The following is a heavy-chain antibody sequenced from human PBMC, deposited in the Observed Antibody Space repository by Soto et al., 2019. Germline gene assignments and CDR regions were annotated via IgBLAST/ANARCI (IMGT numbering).Heavy chain of an antibody. CDR2: ISTYNGNT. J-gene: IGHJ3*02. D-gene: IGHD1-26*01. V-gene: IGHV1-18*01. CDR3: ARVVAGSYGSGAFDI. Sequence: ASVKVSCKASGYTFNTYGISWVRQAPGQELEWMGWISTYNGNTNYPLKLQGRVTMTTDTSTSTAYMELRSLRSDDTAVYYCARVVAGSYGSGAFDIRGQGTMVTVSS. CDR1: GYTFNTYG.